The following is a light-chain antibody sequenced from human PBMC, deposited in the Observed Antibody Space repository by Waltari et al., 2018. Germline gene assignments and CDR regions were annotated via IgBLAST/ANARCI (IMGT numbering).Light chain of an antibody. CDR1: QSISSW. CDR2: KAS. V-gene: IGKV1-5*03. J-gene: IGKJ3*01. Sequence: DIQMTQSPSTLSASVGDRLTITCRASQSISSWLAWYQQKPGKAPKLLIYKASSLESGVPSRFSGSGSGTEFTLTISSLQPEDFATYYCQQANSFPPRTFGPGTKVDIK. CDR3: QQANSFPPRT.